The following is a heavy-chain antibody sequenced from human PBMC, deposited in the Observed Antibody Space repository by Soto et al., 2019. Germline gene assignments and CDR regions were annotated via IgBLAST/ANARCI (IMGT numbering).Heavy chain of an antibody. V-gene: IGHV4-39*01. J-gene: IGHJ6*02. CDR3: ARRIVTGFYYYGMDV. D-gene: IGHD3-22*01. CDR2: IYYSGST. CDR1: GGSISSSSYY. Sequence: QLPLQESGPGLVKPSETLSLTCTVSGGSISSSSYYWGWIRQPPGKGLEWIGSIYYSGSTYYNPSLKSRVTISVDTSKNQFSLKLSSVTAADTAVYYCARRIVTGFYYYGMDVWGQGTTVTVSS.